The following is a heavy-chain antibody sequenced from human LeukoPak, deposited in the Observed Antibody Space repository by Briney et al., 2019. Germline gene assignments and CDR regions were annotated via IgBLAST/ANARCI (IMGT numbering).Heavy chain of an antibody. V-gene: IGHV1-2*02. CDR3: ARGYCSSTSCYVVSYNWFDP. CDR1: GYTFTGYH. Sequence: ASVKVSCKASGYTFTGYHIHWVRQAPGQGLEWMGWINPNSGGTNYAQKFQGRVTMTRDTSISTAYMELSRLRSDDTAVYYCARGYCSSTSCYVVSYNWFDPWGQGTLVTVSS. J-gene: IGHJ5*02. CDR2: INPNSGGT. D-gene: IGHD2-2*01.